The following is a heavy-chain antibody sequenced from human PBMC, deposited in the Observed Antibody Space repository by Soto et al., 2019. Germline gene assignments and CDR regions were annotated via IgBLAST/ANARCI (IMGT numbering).Heavy chain of an antibody. CDR2: IKQDGSEK. J-gene: IGHJ6*02. V-gene: IGHV3-7*03. Sequence: PGGSLRLSCAASGFTFSSYWMIWVRQAPGKGLEWVANIKQDGSEKYYVDSVKGRFTISRDNAKNSLYLQMNSLRAEDTAVYYCARLGYCSGGSCYVHYYYGMDVWGQGTTVTVSS. CDR1: GFTFSSYW. D-gene: IGHD2-15*01. CDR3: ARLGYCSGGSCYVHYYYGMDV.